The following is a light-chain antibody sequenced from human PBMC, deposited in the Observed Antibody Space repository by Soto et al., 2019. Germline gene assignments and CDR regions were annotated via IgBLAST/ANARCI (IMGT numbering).Light chain of an antibody. CDR1: QSVSNTY. V-gene: IGKV3-20*01. CDR2: GAS. Sequence: EIVLTQSPDTLSLSPGERATLSCRASQSVSNTYLAWYQQKPGQAPRLLIYGASSRATGIPDRFSGSGSGTDFTLIISRLEPEDFAVYYCQQFDNSPTWTWTFGQGTKVDIK. J-gene: IGKJ1*01. CDR3: QQFDNSPTWTWT.